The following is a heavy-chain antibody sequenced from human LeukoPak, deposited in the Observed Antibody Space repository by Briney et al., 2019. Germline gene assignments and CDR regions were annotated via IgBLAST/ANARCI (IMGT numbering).Heavy chain of an antibody. CDR2: INPSGGST. V-gene: IGHV1-46*03. CDR3: ARGGIVGATYNWFDP. J-gene: IGHJ5*02. CDR1: GYTFTSYY. Sequence: ASVKVSCKASGYTFTSYYMHWVRQAPGQGLEWMGIINPSGGSTSYAQKFQGRVTKTRDTPTSAVYMDLSSLRSEDTAVYYCARGGIVGATYNWFDPWGQGTLVTVSS. D-gene: IGHD1-26*01.